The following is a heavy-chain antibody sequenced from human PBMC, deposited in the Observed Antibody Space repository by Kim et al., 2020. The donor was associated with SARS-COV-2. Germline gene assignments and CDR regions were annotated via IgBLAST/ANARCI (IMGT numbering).Heavy chain of an antibody. J-gene: IGHJ4*02. CDR2: INSDGSRT. Sequence: GGSLRLSCAASGFTFSTYWMYWVRQAPGKGLVWVSRINSDGSRTDYADSVKGRFTISRDNAKNTLYLQMNSLRAEDTAVYYCARDRGTTWRDRLDCWGQGTLVTVSS. D-gene: IGHD6-25*01. CDR3: ARDRGTTWRDRLDC. CDR1: GFTFSTYW. V-gene: IGHV3-74*01.